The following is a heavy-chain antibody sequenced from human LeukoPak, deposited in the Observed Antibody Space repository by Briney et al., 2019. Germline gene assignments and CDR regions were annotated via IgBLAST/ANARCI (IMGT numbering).Heavy chain of an antibody. Sequence: SETLSLTCTVSGGSISGDYWSWIRQPPGEGLEWIGYIHSSGGTNYNPSLKGRVTVSVDMSKNQLSLKPISVTAADTAVYYCARGTVTTRYFDCWGQGTLVTVSS. CDR1: GGSISGDY. D-gene: IGHD4-11*01. CDR3: ARGTVTTRYFDC. J-gene: IGHJ4*02. V-gene: IGHV4-59*08. CDR2: IHSSGGT.